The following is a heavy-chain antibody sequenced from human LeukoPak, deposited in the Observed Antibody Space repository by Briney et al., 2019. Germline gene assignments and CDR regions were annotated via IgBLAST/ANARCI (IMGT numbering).Heavy chain of an antibody. D-gene: IGHD2-8*02. CDR2: LFASGYA. CDR3: ARGRYRSTDYSHYYYYMDV. CDR1: GDSISSDY. J-gene: IGHJ6*03. Sequence: SETLSLTCTVFGDSISSDYWSWIRQPAGKGLEWIGRLFASGYANYSPSLKSRVTMSVDTSKNQVSLQLTSVAAADTAVYYCARGRYRSTDYSHYYYYMDVWGRGTTVSVSS. V-gene: IGHV4-4*07.